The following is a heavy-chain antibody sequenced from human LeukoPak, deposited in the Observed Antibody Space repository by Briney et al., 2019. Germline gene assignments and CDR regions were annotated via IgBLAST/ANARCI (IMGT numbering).Heavy chain of an antibody. V-gene: IGHV4-4*07. CDR2: IYVSGST. Sequence: PSETLSLTCTVSGASISIYYWSWIRQPAGKGLEWIGRIYVSGSTNYNPSLESRAIMSVDTSKNQLSLKLSSVTAADTAVYYCAKDLQNTVVGGAFDIWGQGTMVTVSS. J-gene: IGHJ3*02. CDR1: GASISIYY. CDR3: AKDLQNTVVGGAFDI. D-gene: IGHD2-2*01.